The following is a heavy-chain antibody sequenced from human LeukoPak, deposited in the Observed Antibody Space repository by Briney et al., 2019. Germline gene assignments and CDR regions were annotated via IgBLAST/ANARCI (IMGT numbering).Heavy chain of an antibody. Sequence: ASVKVSCKASGYTFTGYYMHWVRQAPGQGLEWMGWINPNSGGTNYAQKFQGRVTMTRDTSISTAYMELSRLRSDDTAVYYCARRLAAAGTDAFDIWGQGTMVTVSS. V-gene: IGHV1-2*02. J-gene: IGHJ3*02. D-gene: IGHD6-13*01. CDR1: GYTFTGYY. CDR2: INPNSGGT. CDR3: ARRLAAAGTDAFDI.